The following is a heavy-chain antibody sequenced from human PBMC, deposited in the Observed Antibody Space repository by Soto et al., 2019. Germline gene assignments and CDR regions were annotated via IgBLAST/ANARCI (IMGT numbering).Heavy chain of an antibody. CDR2: IGSSGGST. V-gene: IGHV3-23*01. J-gene: IGHJ5*02. Sequence: GGSLISCAASGFTFSSDAMSWVRQAPGKGLEWVSTIGSSGGSTYYAGSVKGRFTISRDNSKNTLYLHMNSLRAEDTAVYYCAKAIPSWFDPWGQGTLVTVSS. D-gene: IGHD2-21*01. CDR1: GFTFSSDA. CDR3: AKAIPSWFDP.